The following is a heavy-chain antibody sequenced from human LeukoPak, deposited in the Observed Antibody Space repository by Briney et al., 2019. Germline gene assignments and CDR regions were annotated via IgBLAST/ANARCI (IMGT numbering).Heavy chain of an antibody. CDR2: IKPDGSEK. CDR1: GFTFSTYW. Sequence: PGGSLRLSCAASGFTFSTYWMSWVRQAPGKGLEWVANIKPDGSEKFYVDSVKGRFTISRDNAKNSLHLQMNSLRAEDTAVYYCAREGDYFDYWGQGTLVTVSS. V-gene: IGHV3-7*03. J-gene: IGHJ4*02. CDR3: AREGDYFDY.